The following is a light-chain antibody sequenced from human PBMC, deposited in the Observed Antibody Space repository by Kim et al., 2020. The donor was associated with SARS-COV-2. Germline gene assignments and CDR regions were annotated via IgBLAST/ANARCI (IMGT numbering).Light chain of an antibody. J-gene: IGKJ2*01. CDR2: LAS. CDR3: QHYSRFPYT. V-gene: IGKV1-5*03. Sequence: SASVGDRVTITCRASENIGTWLAWYQQKPGRAPRLLIYLASTLESGVPSRFSGTGSGTEFSLTISSLQPDYFATYYCQHYSRFPYTFGQGTKLEI. CDR1: ENIGTW.